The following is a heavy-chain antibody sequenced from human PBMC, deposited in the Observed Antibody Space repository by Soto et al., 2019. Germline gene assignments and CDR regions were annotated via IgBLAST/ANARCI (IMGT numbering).Heavy chain of an antibody. Sequence: PGGSLRLSCAASGVTFSSYAMSWVRQAPGRGVEWVSAIRGSGGSTYYADSVKGRFTISRDNSKNTLFLQMNSLRAEDTAVYYCAKGDSSSWTYFYYYYMDVWGKGTTVTVSS. CDR3: AKGDSSSWTYFYYYYMDV. CDR2: IRGSGGST. D-gene: IGHD6-13*01. CDR1: GVTFSSYA. V-gene: IGHV3-23*01. J-gene: IGHJ6*03.